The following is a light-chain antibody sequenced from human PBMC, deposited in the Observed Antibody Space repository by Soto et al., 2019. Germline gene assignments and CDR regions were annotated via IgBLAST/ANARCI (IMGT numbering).Light chain of an antibody. CDR3: QQYNNWPPIT. CDR2: GAS. Sequence: EIVMTQSPATLSVSPGERATLSCRASQSVSSNLAWYQQKPGQAPRLFINGASTRATGIPARFSGSRSGTDCTLTISSLQSEDFAVYYCQQYNNWPPITFGQGTRLEIK. J-gene: IGKJ5*01. V-gene: IGKV3-15*01. CDR1: QSVSSN.